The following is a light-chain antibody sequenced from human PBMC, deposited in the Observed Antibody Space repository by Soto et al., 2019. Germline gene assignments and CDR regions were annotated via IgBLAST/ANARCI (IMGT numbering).Light chain of an antibody. V-gene: IGKV3-15*01. CDR1: QSVSSN. CDR3: QQYYKWPIT. Sequence: ELVMTQSPATLSVSPGERATLSCRASQSVSSNLAWYQQKPGQAPRLLIYGASTRATGIPARFSGSGSGTDYTLTIGSLQSEDFAVYYCQQYYKWPITFGQGTRLEIK. J-gene: IGKJ5*01. CDR2: GAS.